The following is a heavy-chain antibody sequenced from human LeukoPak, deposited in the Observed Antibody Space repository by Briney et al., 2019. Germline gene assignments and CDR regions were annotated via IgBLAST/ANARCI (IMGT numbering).Heavy chain of an antibody. CDR3: ARDNRGSIAVAGTFDY. V-gene: IGHV3-30-3*01. CDR2: ISYDGSNK. Sequence: GGSLRLSCAASGFTFSSYAMHWVRQAPGKGLEWVAVISYDGSNKYYADSVKGRFTISRDNSKNTLYLQMNSLRAKDTAVYYCARDNRGSIAVAGTFDYWGQGTLVTVSS. CDR1: GFTFSSYA. D-gene: IGHD6-19*01. J-gene: IGHJ4*02.